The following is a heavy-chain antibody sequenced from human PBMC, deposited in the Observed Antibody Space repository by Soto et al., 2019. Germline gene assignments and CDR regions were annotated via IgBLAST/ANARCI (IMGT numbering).Heavy chain of an antibody. Sequence: SETLSLTCAVYGGSFSGYYWSWIRQPPGKGLEWIGEINHSGSTNYNPSLKSRVTISVDTSKNQFSLKLSSVTAADTAVYYCARGRRGPGAPNWFDPWGQGTLVTVSS. J-gene: IGHJ5*02. V-gene: IGHV4-34*01. D-gene: IGHD3-10*01. CDR3: ARGRRGPGAPNWFDP. CDR1: GGSFSGYY. CDR2: INHSGST.